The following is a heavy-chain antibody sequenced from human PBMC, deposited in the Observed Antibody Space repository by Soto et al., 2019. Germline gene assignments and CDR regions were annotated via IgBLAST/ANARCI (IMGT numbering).Heavy chain of an antibody. CDR2: ISGTGVTT. V-gene: IGHV3-23*02. Sequence: EMQLLESGGDLVQPGWSLRLSCGASGFTFSNYAMTWVRQAPGKGLEYVSAISGTGVTTYQGDSMKGRFTISRDNSKNTLYLQMDSLRAEDTAIYYCTKDRDDIGMVDAFEIWGQGTMVTVSS. CDR3: TKDRDDIGMVDAFEI. D-gene: IGHD3-3*01. J-gene: IGHJ3*02. CDR1: GFTFSNYA.